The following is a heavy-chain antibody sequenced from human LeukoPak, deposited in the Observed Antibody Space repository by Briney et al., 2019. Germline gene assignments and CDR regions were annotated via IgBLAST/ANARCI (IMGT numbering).Heavy chain of an antibody. CDR1: GYTLTGYY. J-gene: IGHJ5*02. CDR2: INPNSGGT. CDR3: ARDIAAAGTGWFDP. D-gene: IGHD6-13*01. Sequence: SVKVSRKPSGYTLTGYYMHWVRQAPGQGLECMGWINPNSGGTNYAQKFQGRVTMTRDTYISTAYMELSRLRSDDTAVYYCARDIAAAGTGWFDPWGQGTLVTVSS. V-gene: IGHV1-2*02.